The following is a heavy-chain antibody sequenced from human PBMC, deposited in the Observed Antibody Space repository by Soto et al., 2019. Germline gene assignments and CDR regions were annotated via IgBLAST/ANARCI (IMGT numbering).Heavy chain of an antibody. V-gene: IGHV4-59*01. CDR1: GGSISSYY. J-gene: IGHJ5*02. CDR3: AKTATSEFDP. Sequence: ETLSLTCTVSGGSISSYYWSWIRQPPGKGLEWIGYIYYSGSTNYNPSLKSRVTISVDTSKNQFSLKLSSVTAADTAVYYCAKTATSEFDPWGQGTLVTVSS. CDR2: IYYSGST.